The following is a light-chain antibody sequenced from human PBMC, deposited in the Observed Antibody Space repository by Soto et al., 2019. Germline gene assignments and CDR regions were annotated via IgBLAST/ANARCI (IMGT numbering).Light chain of an antibody. CDR3: QQYNSYSMYT. CDR2: DAS. V-gene: IGKV1-5*01. Sequence: DIQMTQSPSSLSASVVDRVTITFRASQSISSYLNWYQQKPGKAPKLLIYDASSLESGVPSRFSGSGSGTEFTLTISSLQPDDFATYYCQQYNSYSMYTFGQGT. J-gene: IGKJ2*01. CDR1: QSISSY.